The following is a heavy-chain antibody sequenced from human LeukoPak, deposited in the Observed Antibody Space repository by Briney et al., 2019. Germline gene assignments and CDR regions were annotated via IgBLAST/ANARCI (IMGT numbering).Heavy chain of an antibody. V-gene: IGHV1-18*01. CDR3: ASASMVRGVIISYY. CDR2: ISAYNGNT. J-gene: IGHJ4*02. Sequence: ASVKVSCKASDYTFTSYGISWVRQAPGQGLEWMGWISAYNGNTNYAQKLQGRVTMTTDTSTSTAYMELRSLRSDDTAVYYCASASMVRGVIISYYWGQGTLVTVSS. D-gene: IGHD3-10*01. CDR1: DYTFTSYG.